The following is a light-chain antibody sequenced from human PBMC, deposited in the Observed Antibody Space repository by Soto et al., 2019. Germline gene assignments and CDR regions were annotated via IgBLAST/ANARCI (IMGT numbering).Light chain of an antibody. J-gene: IGKJ1*01. Sequence: EIVMTQSPATLSVSPGERATLSCRASQSITGNLTWYQQKPGQAPRLLIYGASTRATGIPARFSGSGSGTEFTLTISSLQSEDFAVYYCQQYNNWPRTFGQGTKVDIK. V-gene: IGKV3-15*01. CDR1: QSITGN. CDR3: QQYNNWPRT. CDR2: GAS.